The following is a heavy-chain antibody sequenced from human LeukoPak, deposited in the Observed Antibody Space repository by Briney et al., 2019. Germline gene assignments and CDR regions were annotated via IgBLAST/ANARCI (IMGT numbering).Heavy chain of an antibody. D-gene: IGHD2-2*01. CDR2: INPSGGST. CDR1: GCTFTSYY. V-gene: IGHV1-46*01. Sequence: GASVKVSCKASGCTFTSYYMHWVRRAPGQGLEWMGIINPSGGSTSYAQKFQGRVTITADESTSTAYMELSSLRSEDTAVYYCAREGLGYCSSTSCPQPLRYWGQGTLVTVSS. CDR3: AREGLGYCSSTSCPQPLRY. J-gene: IGHJ4*02.